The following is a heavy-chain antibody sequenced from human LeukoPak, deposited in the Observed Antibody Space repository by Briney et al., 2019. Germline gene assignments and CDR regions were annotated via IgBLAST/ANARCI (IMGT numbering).Heavy chain of an antibody. J-gene: IGHJ4*02. Sequence: GGSLRLSCAASGFTFNTYWMNWIRQAPGKGLEWVANIKKDGSEKYYVDSVKGRFTISRDNVQNSLYLELNSLRSDDTAVYYCVRVQQSVVHFYFDSWGQGTLVTVSS. CDR3: VRVQQSVVHFYFDS. CDR1: GFTFNTYW. V-gene: IGHV3-7*01. CDR2: IKKDGSEK. D-gene: IGHD2-2*01.